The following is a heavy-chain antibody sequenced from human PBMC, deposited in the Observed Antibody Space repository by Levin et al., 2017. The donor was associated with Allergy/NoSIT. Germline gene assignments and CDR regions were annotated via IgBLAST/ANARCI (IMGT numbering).Heavy chain of an antibody. CDR1: GGSISSYY. J-gene: IGHJ6*03. CDR3: ARGNYDYVWGSYRLYYYYMDV. V-gene: IGHV4-59*01. D-gene: IGHD3-16*02. CDR2: IYYSGST. Sequence: PSETLSLTCTVSGGSISSYYWSWIRQPPGKGLEWIGYIYYSGSTNYNPSLKSRVTISVDTSKNQFSLKLSSVTAADTAVYYCARGNYDYVWGSYRLYYYYMDVWGKGTTVTVSS.